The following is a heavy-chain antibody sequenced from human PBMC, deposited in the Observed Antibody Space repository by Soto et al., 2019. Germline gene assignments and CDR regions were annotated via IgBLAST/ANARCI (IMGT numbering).Heavy chain of an antibody. V-gene: IGHV1-69*13. Sequence: SVKVSCKASGGTFSSYAISWVRQAPGQGLEWMGGIIPIFGTANYAQKFQGRVTITADESTNTAYMELSSLRSEDTAVYYCARDQGYYDSSGYYDFDYWGQGTLVTVSS. CDR1: GGTFSSYA. D-gene: IGHD3-22*01. J-gene: IGHJ4*02. CDR2: IIPIFGTA. CDR3: ARDQGYYDSSGYYDFDY.